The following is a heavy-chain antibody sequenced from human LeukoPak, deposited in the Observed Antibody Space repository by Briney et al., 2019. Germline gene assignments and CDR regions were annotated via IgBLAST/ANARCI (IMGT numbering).Heavy chain of an antibody. CDR2: IYYSGST. CDR3: ARVSGSQHVDY. CDR1: SGSISTSNYY. J-gene: IGHJ4*02. V-gene: IGHV4-61*05. D-gene: IGHD3-10*01. Sequence: TSETLSLTCTVSSGSISTSNYYWGWVRQPPGKALEWIGYIYYSGSTNYNPSLKSRVTISVDTSKNQFSLKLSSVTGAVTAVYDCARVSGSQHVDYWGQGTLVTVSS.